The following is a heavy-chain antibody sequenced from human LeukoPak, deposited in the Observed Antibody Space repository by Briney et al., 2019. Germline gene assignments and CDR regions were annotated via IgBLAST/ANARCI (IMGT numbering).Heavy chain of an antibody. J-gene: IGHJ4*02. Sequence: GASVKVSCKASGYTFTGYYMHWVRQAPGQGLEWMGWINPNSGDTKYSQKFQGRVTMTRDTSISTAYMELSRLTSDDTAVYSCARDPAQTYYYDPWGQGTLVTVSS. D-gene: IGHD3-22*01. V-gene: IGHV1-2*02. CDR3: ARDPAQTYYYDP. CDR2: INPNSGDT. CDR1: GYTFTGYY.